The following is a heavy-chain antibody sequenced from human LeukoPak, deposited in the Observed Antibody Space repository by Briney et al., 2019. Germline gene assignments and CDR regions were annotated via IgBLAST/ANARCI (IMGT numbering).Heavy chain of an antibody. J-gene: IGHJ5*02. CDR3: ARGGYSYGSWWFDP. CDR1: GGSVSSYY. V-gene: IGHV4-4*07. D-gene: IGHD5-18*01. Sequence: SETLSLTCTVSGGSVSSYYWSWIRQPAGKGLEWIGRIYTSGSTKYNRSLKSRVTISVDTSKNQFSLKLSSVTAADTAVYYCARGGYSYGSWWFDPWGQGTLVTVSS. CDR2: IYTSGST.